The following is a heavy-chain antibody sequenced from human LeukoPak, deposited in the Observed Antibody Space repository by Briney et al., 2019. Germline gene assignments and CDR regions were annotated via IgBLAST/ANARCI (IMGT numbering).Heavy chain of an antibody. CDR1: GYTFTRHY. CDR3: ATDQMGGSYYGYFQH. Sequence: ASVKLSCKASGYTFTRHYMYCVRQAPGQGLDWMGKINPSTSSSTYAQKYQGRVTMTWNTSTSTVYMELSSLRAEDTAVYYCATDQMGGSYYGYFQHWGQGTLVTVSS. J-gene: IGHJ1*01. D-gene: IGHD1-26*01. CDR2: INPSTSSS. V-gene: IGHV1-46*01.